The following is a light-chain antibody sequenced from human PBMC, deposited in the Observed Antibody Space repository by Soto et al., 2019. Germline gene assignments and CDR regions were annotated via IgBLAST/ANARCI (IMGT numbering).Light chain of an antibody. CDR3: QQFNGFPLT. J-gene: IGKJ4*01. V-gene: IGKV1-13*02. Sequence: IQLTQSPSSLSASVGDRVTITCRAGQDIGSALAWYQQRPGKAPKLLLYDASNLEAGVPSRFSGNGSGTDFTLPSPRLRPEDFANYYCQQFNGFPLTFGGGTKVQIK. CDR2: DAS. CDR1: QDIGSA.